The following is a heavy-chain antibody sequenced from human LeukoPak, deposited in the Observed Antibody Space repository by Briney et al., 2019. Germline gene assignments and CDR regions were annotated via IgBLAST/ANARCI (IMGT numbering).Heavy chain of an antibody. D-gene: IGHD3-22*01. J-gene: IGHJ4*02. CDR3: AKDRTRYYYDSSGYYYVGLL. V-gene: IGHV3-23*01. CDR2: ISGSGGST. CDR1: GFTFSSYA. Sequence: GGSLRLSCAASGFTFSSYAMCWVRQAPGKGLEWVSAISGSGGSTYYADSVKGRFTISRDNSKNTLYLQMNSLRAEDTAVYYCAKDRTRYYYDSSGYYYVGLLWGQGTLVTVSS.